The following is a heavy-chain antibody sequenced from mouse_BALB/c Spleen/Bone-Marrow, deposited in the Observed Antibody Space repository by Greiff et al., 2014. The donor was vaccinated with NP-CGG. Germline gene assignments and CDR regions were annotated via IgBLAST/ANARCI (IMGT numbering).Heavy chain of an antibody. J-gene: IGHJ4*01. CDR1: GYTFTSYR. V-gene: IGHV1-4*01. CDR2: INPSSGYT. Sequence: QVQLQQSGAELARPGASLKMSCKASGYTFTSYRMHWVKQRPGQGLEWIGYINPSSGYTNYNQKFKDKATLTADKSSSTAYMQLSSLTSEDSAVYYCARRGSEWAMDYWGQGTSVTVSS. CDR3: ARRGSEWAMDY.